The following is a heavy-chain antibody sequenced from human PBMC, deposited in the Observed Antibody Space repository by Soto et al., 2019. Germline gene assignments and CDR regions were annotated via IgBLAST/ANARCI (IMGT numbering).Heavy chain of an antibody. Sequence: PGGSLRLSCAASGFTFSSYDMHWVRQATGKGLEWVSAIGTAGDTYYPGSVKGRFTISRENAKNSLYLQMNSLRAEDTAVYYCARGFWSGYYIYYYGMDVWGQGTTVTVSS. D-gene: IGHD3-3*01. CDR1: GFTFSSYD. CDR3: ARGFWSGYYIYYYGMDV. J-gene: IGHJ6*02. V-gene: IGHV3-13*01. CDR2: IGTAGDT.